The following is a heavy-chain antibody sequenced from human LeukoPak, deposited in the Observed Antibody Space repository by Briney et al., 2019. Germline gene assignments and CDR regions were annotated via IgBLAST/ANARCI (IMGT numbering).Heavy chain of an antibody. CDR3: ARGFRAARLRGEAFDT. J-gene: IGHJ3*02. Sequence: GASVKVSCKASGGTFSSYAISWVRQAPGQGLEWMGGIIPIFGTANYAQKFQGRVTITTDESTSTAYMELSSLRSEETAVYYCARGFRAARLRGEAFDTCGPGTIVTVSS. CDR1: GGTFSSYA. D-gene: IGHD6-6*01. V-gene: IGHV1-69*05. CDR2: IIPIFGTA.